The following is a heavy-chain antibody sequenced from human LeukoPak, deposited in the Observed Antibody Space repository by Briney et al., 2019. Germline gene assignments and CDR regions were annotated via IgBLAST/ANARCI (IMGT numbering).Heavy chain of an antibody. CDR3: ARVYDFWSGLNYYYYMDV. CDR2: MNPNSGNT. CDR1: GYTFTSYD. Sequence: ASVKVSCKASGYTFTSYDINWVRQATGQGLEWMGWMNPNSGNTGYAQKFHGRVTITRNTSISTAYMELSSLRSEDTAVYYCARVYDFWSGLNYYYYMDVWGKGTTVTVSS. D-gene: IGHD3-3*01. V-gene: IGHV1-8*03. J-gene: IGHJ6*03.